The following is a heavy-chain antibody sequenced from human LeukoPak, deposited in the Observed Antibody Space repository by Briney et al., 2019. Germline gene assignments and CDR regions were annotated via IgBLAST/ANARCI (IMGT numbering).Heavy chain of an antibody. CDR3: AKDGHYYDSSGYYPFDY. CDR1: GFTFSSYG. J-gene: IGHJ4*02. D-gene: IGHD3-22*01. V-gene: IGHV3-30*02. Sequence: PGGSLRLSCAASGFTFSSYGMHWVRQAPGKGLEWVAFIRYDGSNKYYADSVKGRFTISRDNSKNTLYLQMNSLRAEDTAVYYCAKDGHYYDSSGYYPFDYWGQGTLVTVSS. CDR2: IRYDGSNK.